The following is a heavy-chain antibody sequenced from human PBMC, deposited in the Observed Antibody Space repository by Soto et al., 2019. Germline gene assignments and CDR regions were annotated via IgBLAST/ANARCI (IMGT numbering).Heavy chain of an antibody. Sequence: QVQLVESGGGVVQPGRSLRLSCAASGFTFSSYGMHWVRQAPGKGLEWVAVISYDGSNKYYADSVKGRFTSSRDNSKNRQYLQKNRLRAVNTDVNYVEKRTTKTRGSQENWGQGTLVTVSS. J-gene: IGHJ4*02. CDR2: ISYDGSNK. CDR1: GFTFSSYG. CDR3: EKRTTKTRGSQEN. D-gene: IGHD1-7*01. V-gene: IGHV3-30*03.